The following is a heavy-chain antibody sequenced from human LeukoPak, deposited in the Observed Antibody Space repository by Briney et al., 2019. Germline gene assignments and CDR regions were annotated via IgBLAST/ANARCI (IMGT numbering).Heavy chain of an antibody. CDR2: IYSGGST. D-gene: IGHD6-6*01. V-gene: IGHV3-66*02. Sequence: GRSLRLSCAASGFTVSSNYMSWVRQAPGKGLEWVSVIYSGGSTYYADSVKGRFTISRDNSKNTLYLQMNSLRAEDTAVYYCARDRRWDSSSPLDYWGQGTLVTVSS. CDR3: ARDRRWDSSSPLDY. CDR1: GFTVSSNY. J-gene: IGHJ4*02.